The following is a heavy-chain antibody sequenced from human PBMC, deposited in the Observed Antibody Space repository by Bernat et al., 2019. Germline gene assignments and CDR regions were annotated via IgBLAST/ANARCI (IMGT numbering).Heavy chain of an antibody. D-gene: IGHD6-19*01. CDR3: ARNVAVAGRFDY. Sequence: QVQLQQWGAGLLKPSETLSLTCAVYGGSFSGYYWSWIRQPPGKGLEWIGEINHSGSTNYNPSLKCRVTITVDTSKNQFSLKQSSVAAEDTAVYYCARNVAVAGRFDYWGQGTLVTVSS. CDR2: INHSGST. V-gene: IGHV4-34*01. CDR1: GGSFSGYY. J-gene: IGHJ4*02.